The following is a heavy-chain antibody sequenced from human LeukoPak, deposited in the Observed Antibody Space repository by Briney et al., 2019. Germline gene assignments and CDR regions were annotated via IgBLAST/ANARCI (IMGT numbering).Heavy chain of an antibody. CDR1: GFTFSSYG. D-gene: IGHD5-18*01. CDR3: AKAVDTAMVPWFDP. CDR2: ISYDGSNR. V-gene: IGHV3-30*18. J-gene: IGHJ5*02. Sequence: GGSLRPSCAASGFTFSSYGMHWVRQAPGKGLEWVAVISYDGSNRYYADSVKGRFTISRDNSKNTLYLQMNSLRAEDTAVYYCAKAVDTAMVPWFDPWGQGTLVTVSS.